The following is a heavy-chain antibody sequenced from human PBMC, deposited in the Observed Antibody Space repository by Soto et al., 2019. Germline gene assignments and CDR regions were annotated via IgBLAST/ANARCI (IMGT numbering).Heavy chain of an antibody. CDR1: GFTVSSSY. CDR3: ARGYRRFGESYYFDY. V-gene: IGHV3-53*01. J-gene: IGHJ4*02. Sequence: GGSLRFSCATSGFTVSSSYMSWVRQAPGMGLEWVSVILTGGDTYYADSVKGRFTVSRDTSQNTVYLQMNSLRGEDTATYYCARGYRRFGESYYFDYWGQGTLVTVSS. CDR2: ILTGGDT. D-gene: IGHD3-10*01.